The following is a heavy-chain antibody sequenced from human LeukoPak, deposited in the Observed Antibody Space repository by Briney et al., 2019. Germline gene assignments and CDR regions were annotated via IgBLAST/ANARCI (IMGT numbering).Heavy chain of an antibody. CDR3: ARDRGFGQADV. CDR1: GFTFSSYW. Sequence: PGGSLRLSCAASGFTFSSYWMSWVRQAPGKGLEWVANIKQDGSEKYYVDSVKGRFTISRDNAKNSLYLRMNSLRAEDTAVYYCARDRGFGQADVWGKGTTVTVSS. CDR2: IKQDGSEK. V-gene: IGHV3-7*01. D-gene: IGHD3-10*01. J-gene: IGHJ6*04.